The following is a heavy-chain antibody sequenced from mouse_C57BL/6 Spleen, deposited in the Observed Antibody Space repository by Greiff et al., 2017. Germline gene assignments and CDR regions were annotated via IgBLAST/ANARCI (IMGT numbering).Heavy chain of an antibody. V-gene: IGHV1-18*01. Sequence: EVQLQQSGPELVKPGASVKIPCKASGYTFTDYNMDWVKQSHGKSLEWIGDINPNHGGTIYNQKFKGKATLTGDKSSSTAYMELRSLTSEDTAVYYCARTGIYYGYPAWFAYWGQGTLVTVSA. J-gene: IGHJ3*01. CDR2: INPNHGGT. CDR1: GYTFTDYN. CDR3: ARTGIYYGYPAWFAY. D-gene: IGHD2-2*01.